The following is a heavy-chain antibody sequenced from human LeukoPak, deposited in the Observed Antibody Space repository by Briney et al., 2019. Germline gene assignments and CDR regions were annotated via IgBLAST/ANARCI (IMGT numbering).Heavy chain of an antibody. D-gene: IGHD3-3*01. V-gene: IGHV3-74*01. CDR3: ARAYYDFWSGRDSSYYYYMDV. CDR1: GFTFSSYW. CDR2: INGDGRNI. J-gene: IGHJ6*03. Sequence: GGSLRLSCVASGFTFSSYWMHWVRQDPRKGLVWVSRINGDGRNINYADSVKGRFTISRDNAKNTLYLQMNSLRAEGTAVYYCARAYYDFWSGRDSSYYYYMDVWGKGTTVTVSS.